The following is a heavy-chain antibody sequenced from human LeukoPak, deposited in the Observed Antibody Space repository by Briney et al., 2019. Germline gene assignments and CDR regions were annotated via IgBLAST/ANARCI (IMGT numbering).Heavy chain of an antibody. CDR1: GGSISSGDYY. CDR3: ARGHIAAAGWGAFDI. CDR2: IYYSGST. V-gene: IGHV4-30-4*01. Sequence: SETLSLTCTVSGGSISSGDYYWSWIRQPPGKGLEWIGYIYYSGSTYYNPSLKSRVTISVDTSKNQFSLKLSSVTAADTAVYYCARGHIAAAGWGAFDIWGQGTMVTVSS. J-gene: IGHJ3*02. D-gene: IGHD6-13*01.